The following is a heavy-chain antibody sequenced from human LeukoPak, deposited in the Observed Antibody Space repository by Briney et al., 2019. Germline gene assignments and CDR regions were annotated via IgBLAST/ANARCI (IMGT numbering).Heavy chain of an antibody. CDR3: ARGPSGRYYFDS. V-gene: IGHV1-69*04. J-gene: IGHJ4*02. Sequence: SVKVSCKASGGSFSSFAFNWVRQAPGQGPEWMGRVIPLLGTANYAQNFQGRVAITADKSTNTVSMELSSLRSEDTAVYYCARGPSGRYYFDSWGQGTLVTVSS. CDR1: GGSFSSFA. CDR2: VIPLLGTA. D-gene: IGHD5-12*01.